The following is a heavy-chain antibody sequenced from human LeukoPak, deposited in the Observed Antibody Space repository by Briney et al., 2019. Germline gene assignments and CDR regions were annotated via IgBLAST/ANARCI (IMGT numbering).Heavy chain of an antibody. D-gene: IGHD3-22*01. J-gene: IGHJ4*02. CDR3: ARVDSSGMDY. CDR1: GFTFSSYS. Sequence: GGSLSLSCAASGFTFSSYSMNWVRQAPGKGLEWVSSISSSSSYIYYADSVKGRFTISRDNAKNSLYLQMNSLRAEDTAVYYCARVDSSGMDYWGQGTLVTVSS. CDR2: ISSSSSYI. V-gene: IGHV3-21*01.